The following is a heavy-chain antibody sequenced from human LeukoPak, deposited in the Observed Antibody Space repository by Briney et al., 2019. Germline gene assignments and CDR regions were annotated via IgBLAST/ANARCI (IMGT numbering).Heavy chain of an antibody. CDR3: ARGLGGASYYMDV. V-gene: IGHV4-4*07. D-gene: IGHD3-16*01. CDR2: VDTSGST. CDR1: GGSISSFY. J-gene: IGHJ6*03. Sequence: SETLSLTCTVSGGSISSFYWSWVRQPAGKGPEWIGRVDTSGSTHYNPSLKSQVTMSLDTSKNQFTLKVNSVTVADTAVYYCARGLGGASYYMDVWGKGTTVTVSS.